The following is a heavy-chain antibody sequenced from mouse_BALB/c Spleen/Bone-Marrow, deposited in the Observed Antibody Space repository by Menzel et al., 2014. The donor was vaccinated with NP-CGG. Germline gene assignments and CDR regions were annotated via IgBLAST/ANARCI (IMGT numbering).Heavy chain of an antibody. J-gene: IGHJ1*01. CDR3: GLLGYYGYHDV. V-gene: IGHV4-1*02. D-gene: IGHD2-3*01. CDR1: GFDFSRYW. CDR2: TNPDSSTI. Sequence: EVQVVESGGGLVQPGGSLKLSCVASGFDFSRYWMSWVRQAPGKVLEWIGETNPDSSTINYTPSLKDKFIISRDNAKNTLYLQMSKVRSEDTALYYCGLLGYYGYHDVWSAGTTVTISS.